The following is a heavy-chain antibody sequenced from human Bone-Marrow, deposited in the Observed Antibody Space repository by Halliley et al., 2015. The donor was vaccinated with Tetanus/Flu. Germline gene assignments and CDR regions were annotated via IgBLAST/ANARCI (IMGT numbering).Heavy chain of an antibody. V-gene: IGHV3-9*01. CDR3: AKENDPLKLQGHFDY. CDR2: ITWDGDAT. J-gene: IGHJ4*02. D-gene: IGHD1-1*01. CDR1: EFSFHYFA. Sequence: SLRLSCAASEFSFHYFAMHWVRQVPEKGLEWVSSITWDGDATDYADSVKGRFTISRDNAKNSLFLQMNSLRPEDTGIYFCAKENDPLKLQGHFDYWGQGTLFTVSS.